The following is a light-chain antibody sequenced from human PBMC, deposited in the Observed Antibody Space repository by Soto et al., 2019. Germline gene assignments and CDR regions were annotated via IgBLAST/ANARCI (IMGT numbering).Light chain of an antibody. CDR2: GNI. Sequence: QAVVTQPPSVSGAPGRRVTISCTGSSSNIGAGYDVHWYQQLPGTAPKLLIYGNINRPSGVPDRFSGSKSGTSASLAITGLQAEDEADYYCQSYDSSLSGSVFGGGTKLTVL. CDR3: QSYDSSLSGSV. J-gene: IGLJ2*01. CDR1: SSNIGAGYD. V-gene: IGLV1-40*01.